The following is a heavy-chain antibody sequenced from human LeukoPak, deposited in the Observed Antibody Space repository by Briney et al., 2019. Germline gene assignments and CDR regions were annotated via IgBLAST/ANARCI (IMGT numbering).Heavy chain of an antibody. D-gene: IGHD3-22*01. CDR1: GGSISSYY. Sequence: SETLSLTCTVSGGSISSYYWSWIRQPAGKGLEWIGRIYTSGSTNYNPSLKSRVTMSVATSKIQFSLKLSSVTAADTAVYYCATAPHLYYYDWYFDYWGQGTLVTVSS. V-gene: IGHV4-4*07. CDR2: IYTSGST. CDR3: ATAPHLYYYDWYFDY. J-gene: IGHJ4*02.